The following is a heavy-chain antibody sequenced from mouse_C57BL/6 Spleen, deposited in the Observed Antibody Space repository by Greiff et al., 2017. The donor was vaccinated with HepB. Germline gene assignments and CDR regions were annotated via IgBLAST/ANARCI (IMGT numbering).Heavy chain of an antibody. CDR1: GYTFTSYW. CDR2: IRPNSGST. J-gene: IGHJ3*01. CDR3: ARGGSFPFAY. V-gene: IGHV1-64*01. Sequence: QVQLQQPGAELVKPGASVKLSCKASGYTFTSYWMHWVKQRPGQGLEWIGMIRPNSGSTNYNEKFKSKATLTVDKSSSTAYMQLSSLTSEDSAVYYCARGGSFPFAYWGQGTLVTVSA.